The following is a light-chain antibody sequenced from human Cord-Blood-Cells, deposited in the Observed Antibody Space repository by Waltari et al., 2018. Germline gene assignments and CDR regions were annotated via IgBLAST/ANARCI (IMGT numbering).Light chain of an antibody. J-gene: IGLJ2*01. CDR3: AAWEDSLSVV. Sequence: QSVLTQPPSASGTPGQRVTISWSGSSSNIGSNYVYWYHQLPRPAPKLLIYRNNPPPSGVPARFSGSKSGTSASLAISGLRSEDGADYYCAAWEDSLSVVFGGGTKLTVL. V-gene: IGLV1-47*01. CDR1: SSNIGSNY. CDR2: RNN.